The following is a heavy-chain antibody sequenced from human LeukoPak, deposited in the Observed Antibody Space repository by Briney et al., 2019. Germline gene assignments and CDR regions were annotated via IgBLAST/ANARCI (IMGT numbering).Heavy chain of an antibody. CDR3: AMGPYYYDSSGYYY. CDR1: GFTFSSSW. CDR2: INSDGSST. Sequence: GGSLRLSCAASGFTFSSSWMHWVRQAPGKGLVWVSRINSDGSSTSYADSVKGRFTISRDNAKNTLYLQMNSLRAEDTAVYYCAMGPYYYDSSGYYYWGQGTLVTVSS. V-gene: IGHV3-74*01. D-gene: IGHD3-22*01. J-gene: IGHJ4*02.